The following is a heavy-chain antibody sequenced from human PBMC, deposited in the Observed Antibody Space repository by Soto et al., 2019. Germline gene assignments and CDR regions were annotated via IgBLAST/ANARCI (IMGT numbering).Heavy chain of an antibody. CDR1: GGSISSGGYY. Sequence: NPSETLSLTCTVSGGSISSGGYYWSWIRQHPGKGLEWIGYIYYSGSTYYNPSLKSRVTISVDTSKNQFSLKLSSVTAADTAVYYCARARFWSGYFLRWFDPWGQGTLVTVSS. J-gene: IGHJ5*02. CDR2: IYYSGST. D-gene: IGHD3-3*01. CDR3: ARARFWSGYFLRWFDP. V-gene: IGHV4-31*03.